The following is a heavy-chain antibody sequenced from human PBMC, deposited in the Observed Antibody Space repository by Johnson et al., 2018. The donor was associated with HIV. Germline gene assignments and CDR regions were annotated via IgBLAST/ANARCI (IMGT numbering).Heavy chain of an antibody. J-gene: IGHJ3*02. CDR3: ARPGTVVTGLAFDI. Sequence: QMLLVESGGGVVQPGRSLRLSCVASGFTFSSYGMHWVRQAPGKGLEWVAVISYDGSNKYYADSVKGRFTISRDNSKNTLYLQMNSLRAEDTAVYYWARPGTVVTGLAFDIWGQGTMVTVSS. CDR2: ISYDGSNK. D-gene: IGHD4-23*01. V-gene: IGHV3-30*03. CDR1: GFTFSSYG.